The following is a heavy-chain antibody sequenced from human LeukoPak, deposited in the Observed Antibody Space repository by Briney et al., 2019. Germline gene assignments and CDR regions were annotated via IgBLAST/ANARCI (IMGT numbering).Heavy chain of an antibody. Sequence: PSDTLSLTCAVYGGSFSGYYWSWIRQPPGKGLEWIGEINHSGSTNYNPSLKSRVTISVDTSKNQFSLKLSSVTAADTAVYYCARGARSLAAYYYYYMDVWGKGTTVTVSS. V-gene: IGHV4-34*01. D-gene: IGHD6-6*01. J-gene: IGHJ6*03. CDR3: ARGARSLAAYYYYYMDV. CDR1: GGSFSGYY. CDR2: INHSGST.